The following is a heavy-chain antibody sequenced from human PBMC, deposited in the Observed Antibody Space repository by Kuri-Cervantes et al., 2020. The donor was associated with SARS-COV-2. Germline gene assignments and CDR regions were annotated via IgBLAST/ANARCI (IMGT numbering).Heavy chain of an antibody. V-gene: IGHV1-69*13. Sequence: SVKVSCKASGGTFSSYALSWVRQAPGQGHEWMGGIIPIIGTPNYAQKFQGRVTITADESTNTGYLELSSLRSEDTAVYYCALGYWGSGYPRLYYHMDVWGKGTTVTVSS. J-gene: IGHJ6*03. CDR2: IIPIIGTP. CDR1: GGTFSSYA. D-gene: IGHD3-22*01. CDR3: ALGYWGSGYPRLYYHMDV.